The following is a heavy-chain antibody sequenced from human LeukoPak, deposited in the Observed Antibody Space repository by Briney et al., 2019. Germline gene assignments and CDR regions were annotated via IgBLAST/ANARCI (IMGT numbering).Heavy chain of an antibody. V-gene: IGHV3-30-3*01. CDR3: ARTGTHCSSTSCYQGGDFDY. Sequence: PGGSLRLSCAASGFTLSTYNMHWVRQAPGKGLEWVAIMSWDGSNKFFADSVKGRFTTSRDSSKNTLDLQMNSLRAEDTAVYYCARTGTHCSSTSCYQGGDFDYWGQGTLVTVSS. D-gene: IGHD2-2*01. CDR2: MSWDGSNK. J-gene: IGHJ4*02. CDR1: GFTLSTYN.